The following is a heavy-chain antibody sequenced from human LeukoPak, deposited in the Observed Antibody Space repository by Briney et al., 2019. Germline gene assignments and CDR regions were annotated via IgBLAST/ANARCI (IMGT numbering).Heavy chain of an antibody. Sequence: ASVKVSCTASGGTFSSYAISWVRQAPGQGLEWMGGIIPIFGTANYAQKFQGRVTITADESTGTAYMELSSLRSEDTAVYYCARFSTGYSYAPIDYWGQGTLVTVSS. D-gene: IGHD5-18*01. V-gene: IGHV1-69*01. J-gene: IGHJ4*02. CDR2: IIPIFGTA. CDR3: ARFSTGYSYAPIDY. CDR1: GGTFSSYA.